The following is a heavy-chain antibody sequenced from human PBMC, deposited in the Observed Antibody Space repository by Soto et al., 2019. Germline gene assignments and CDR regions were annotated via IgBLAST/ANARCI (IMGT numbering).Heavy chain of an antibody. V-gene: IGHV3-72*01. J-gene: IGHJ4*02. D-gene: IGHD3-16*02. Sequence: EVQLVESGGGLVQAGGSLRLSCAASGFTFSDHYMDWVRQVPGKGLEWIARSRNKANSYTTVYAASVKGRFTISRDFSENSLYLQMNSLTTEDTAVYYCVRGYNSFDKWGQGTLVTVSS. CDR1: GFTFSDHY. CDR3: VRGYNSFDK. CDR2: SRNKANSYTT.